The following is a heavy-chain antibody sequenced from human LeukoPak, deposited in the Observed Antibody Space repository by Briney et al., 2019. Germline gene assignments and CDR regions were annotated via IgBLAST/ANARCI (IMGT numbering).Heavy chain of an antibody. CDR3: ARSPHYDILTGYFDY. D-gene: IGHD3-9*01. V-gene: IGHV4-38-2*02. J-gene: IGHJ4*02. CDR1: GGSISSDWY. Sequence: SETLSLTCTVSGGSISSDWYWGWVRQPPGNGLEWIGAIYRNGDTYYNPSLKSRVTISVDTSKNQFSLKLSSVTAADTAVYYCARSPHYDILTGYFDYWGQGTLVTVSS. CDR2: IYRNGDT.